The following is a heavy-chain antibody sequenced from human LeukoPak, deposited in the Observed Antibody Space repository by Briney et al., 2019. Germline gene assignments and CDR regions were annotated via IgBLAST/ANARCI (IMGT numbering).Heavy chain of an antibody. J-gene: IGHJ5*02. CDR2: IYYSGST. CDR3: ARQGLVRGVTRNNWFDP. CDR1: GGSISSSSYY. D-gene: IGHD3-10*01. Sequence: SETLSLTCTVSGGSISSSSYYWGWIRQPPGKGLEWIGSIYYSGSTYYNPSLKSRVTITVDTSKNQFSLKLSSVTAADTAVYYCARQGLVRGVTRNNWFDPWGQGTLVTVSS. V-gene: IGHV4-39*01.